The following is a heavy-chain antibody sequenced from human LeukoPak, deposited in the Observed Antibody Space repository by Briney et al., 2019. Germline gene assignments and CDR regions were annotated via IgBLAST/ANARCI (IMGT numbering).Heavy chain of an antibody. Sequence: SETLSLTCTVSGGSISGFYWSWIRQPPGKGLEWIGYIYYSGITNYNPSLKSRVTISVDTSRNQFSLRLSSVTAADTAVYYCARHSSPLSPHFDYWGQGTLVTVPS. V-gene: IGHV4-59*08. J-gene: IGHJ4*02. CDR2: IYYSGIT. CDR3: ARHSSPLSPHFDY. CDR1: GGSISGFY. D-gene: IGHD6-6*01.